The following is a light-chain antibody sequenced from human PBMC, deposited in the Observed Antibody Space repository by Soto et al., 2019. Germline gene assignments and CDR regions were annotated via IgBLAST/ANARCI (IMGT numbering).Light chain of an antibody. V-gene: IGKV3-20*01. CDR2: DTS. J-gene: IGKJ1*01. CDR1: QSLTNSF. Sequence: EIVLTHSPGTLSLSPGERATLSCRASQSLTNSFIAWYQQKPGQAPRLLIYDTSNRATGIPDRFSGSGSGTDFTLTISRLEPEDFAVYYCQQYGSSGTFGQGTKVDIK. CDR3: QQYGSSGT.